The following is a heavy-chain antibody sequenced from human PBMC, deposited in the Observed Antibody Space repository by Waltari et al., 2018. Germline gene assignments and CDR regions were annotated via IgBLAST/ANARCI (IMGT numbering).Heavy chain of an antibody. CDR2: IIPIFGTA. J-gene: IGHJ3*02. CDR1: GGTFTPYA. D-gene: IGHD4-17*01. CDR3: ARPPGGYGGNNAFDI. V-gene: IGHV1-69*05. Sequence: QVQLVPSGAEVKKPGSSVKVSCQASGGTFTPYALRWVLQAPGQGLEWMGGIIPIFGTANYAQKFQGRVTITTDESTSTAYMELSSLRSEDTAVYYCARPPGGYGGNNAFDIWGQGTMVTVSS.